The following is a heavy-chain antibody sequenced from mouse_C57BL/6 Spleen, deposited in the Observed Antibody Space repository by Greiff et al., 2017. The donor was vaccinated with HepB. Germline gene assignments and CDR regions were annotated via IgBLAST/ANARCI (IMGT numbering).Heavy chain of an antibody. V-gene: IGHV1-50*01. J-gene: IGHJ1*03. Sequence: VQLQQPGAELVKPGASVKLSCKASGYTFTSYWMQWVNQRPGQGLEWIGEIDPSDSYTNYNQKFKGKATLTVDTSSSTAYMQLSSLTSEDSAVYYCARYRAYGNYGYFDVWGTGTTVTVSS. CDR2: IDPSDSYT. CDR3: ARYRAYGNYGYFDV. CDR1: GYTFTSYW. D-gene: IGHD2-1*01.